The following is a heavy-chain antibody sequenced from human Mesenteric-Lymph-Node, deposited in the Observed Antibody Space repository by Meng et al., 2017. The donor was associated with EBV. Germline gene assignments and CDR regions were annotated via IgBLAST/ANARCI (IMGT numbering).Heavy chain of an antibody. V-gene: IGHV4-34*01. CDR2: INHSGST. CDR3: ARGEKGPIDY. CDR1: GGFFSGYY. Sequence: QVQHQQWGAGLLKPSETLSLPCAVYGGFFSGYYWSWIRQPPGKGLEWIGEINHSGSTNYNPSLKSRVTISVDTSKNQFSLKLSSVTAADTAAYYCARGEKGPIDYWGQGTLVTVSS. J-gene: IGHJ4*02.